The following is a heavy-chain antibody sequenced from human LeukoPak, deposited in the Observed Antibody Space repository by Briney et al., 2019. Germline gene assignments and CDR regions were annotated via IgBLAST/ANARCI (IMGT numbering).Heavy chain of an antibody. CDR3: AREVGYCSGGSCYSYFDY. J-gene: IGHJ4*02. D-gene: IGHD2-15*01. CDR2: IYYSGST. V-gene: IGHV4-59*01. CDR1: GGSISSYY. Sequence: SKTLSLTCTVSGGSISSYYWSWIRLPPGKGLEWIGYIYYSGSTNYNASLTNRVTISVDTSKNQFSLKLSSVTAADTAVYYCAREVGYCSGGSCYSYFDYWGQGTLVTVSS.